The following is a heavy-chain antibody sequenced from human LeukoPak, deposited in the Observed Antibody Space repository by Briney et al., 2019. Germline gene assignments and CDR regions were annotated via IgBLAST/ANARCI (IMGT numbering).Heavy chain of an antibody. CDR1: GFTFSSFS. V-gene: IGHV3-48*02. Sequence: GGSLRLSCAASGFTFSSFSMNWVRQAPGKGLEWVSYISGSGTTIYYADSVKGRFTISRDNAKKSLYLQMNSLRDDDTALYYCARGVEAFDYWGQGSLVTVSS. CDR2: ISGSGTTI. J-gene: IGHJ4*02. D-gene: IGHD1-26*01. CDR3: ARGVEAFDY.